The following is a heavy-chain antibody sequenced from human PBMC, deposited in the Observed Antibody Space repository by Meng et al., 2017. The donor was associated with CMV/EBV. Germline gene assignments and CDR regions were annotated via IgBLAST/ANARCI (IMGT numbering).Heavy chain of an antibody. V-gene: IGHV3-20*04. CDR1: GFTFDDYG. Sequence: ETLSLTCAASGFTFDDYGMSWVRQAPGKGLEWVSGINWNGGSTGYADSVKGRFTISRDNAKNSLYLQMNSLRAEDTALYYCARDFWSGSKDVWGQGTTVTVSS. J-gene: IGHJ6*02. CDR3: ARDFWSGSKDV. CDR2: INWNGGST. D-gene: IGHD3-3*01.